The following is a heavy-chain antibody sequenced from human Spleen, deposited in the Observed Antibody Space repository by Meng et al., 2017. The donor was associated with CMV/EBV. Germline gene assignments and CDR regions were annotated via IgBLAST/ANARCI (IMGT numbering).Heavy chain of an antibody. J-gene: IGHJ5*02. Sequence: SETLSLTCTVSGYSISSGYYWGWIRQPPGKGLEWIGSIYHSGSTYYNPSLKSRVTISVDTSKNQISLKVRSVTAADTAVYYCAREGQLALDNWFDPWGQGTLVTVSS. V-gene: IGHV4-38-2*02. D-gene: IGHD6-13*01. CDR1: GYSISSGYY. CDR2: IYHSGST. CDR3: AREGQLALDNWFDP.